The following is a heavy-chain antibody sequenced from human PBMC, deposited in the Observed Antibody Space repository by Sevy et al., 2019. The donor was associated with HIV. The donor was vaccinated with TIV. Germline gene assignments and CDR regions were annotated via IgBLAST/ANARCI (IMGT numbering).Heavy chain of an antibody. Sequence: SETLSLTCIVSGGSISSSSYYWGWIRQSPGKGLEWIGSIYYSGNTYYNPSLKSRVTISVDTSKKQFSLKLSSVTAADTAVYYCATRLGYCSGSSCYPPEYFHHWGQGTLVTVSS. CDR2: IYYSGNT. D-gene: IGHD2-15*01. CDR3: ATRLGYCSGSSCYPPEYFHH. V-gene: IGHV4-39*01. CDR1: GGSISSSSYY. J-gene: IGHJ1*01.